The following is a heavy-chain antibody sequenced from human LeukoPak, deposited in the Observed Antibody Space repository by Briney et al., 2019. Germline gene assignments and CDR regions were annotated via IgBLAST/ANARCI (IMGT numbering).Heavy chain of an antibody. CDR1: GFTFSSYA. CDR2: VSGSGGST. J-gene: IGHJ4*02. D-gene: IGHD3-22*01. Sequence: PGGSLRLSCAASGFTFSSYAMSWVRQAPGKGLEWVSAVSGSGGSTYYTNSVKGRFTISRDNSKNTLYLQMNSLRAEDTAVYYCAKSATTSGYTIGDFDSWGQGTLVTVSS. CDR3: AKSATTSGYTIGDFDS. V-gene: IGHV3-23*01.